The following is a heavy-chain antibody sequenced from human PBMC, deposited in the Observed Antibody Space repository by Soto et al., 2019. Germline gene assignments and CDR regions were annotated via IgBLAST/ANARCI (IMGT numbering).Heavy chain of an antibody. V-gene: IGHV3-33*01. CDR2: IWYDGSNK. CDR3: ARDDGSRMGPPSDD. J-gene: IGHJ4*02. D-gene: IGHD1-26*01. CDR1: GFTFSSYG. Sequence: QVQLVESGGGVVQPGRSLRLSCAASGFTFSSYGMHWVRQAPGKGLEWVAVIWYDGSNKYYADSVKGRFTISRDNSKNTLYLQLNSLRAEDTAVYYCARDDGSRMGPPSDDWGQGTLVTVSS.